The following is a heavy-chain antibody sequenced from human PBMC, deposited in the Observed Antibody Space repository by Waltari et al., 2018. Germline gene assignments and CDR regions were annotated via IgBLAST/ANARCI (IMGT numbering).Heavy chain of an antibody. V-gene: IGHV4-61*01. CDR2: IYYSGST. J-gene: IGHJ5*02. CDR3: ARAMYYYDSRSWFDP. Sequence: QVQLQESGPGLVKPSETLSLTCTVSGGSVSSGSSYWRWIRQPPGKGLEWIGYIYYSGSTNYNPSLKSRVTISVDTSKNQFSLKLSSVTAADTAVYYCARAMYYYDSRSWFDPWGQGTLVTVSS. D-gene: IGHD3-22*01. CDR1: GGSVSSGSSY.